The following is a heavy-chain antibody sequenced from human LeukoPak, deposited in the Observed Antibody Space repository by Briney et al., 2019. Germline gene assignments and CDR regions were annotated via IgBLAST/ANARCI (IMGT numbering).Heavy chain of an antibody. Sequence: GGSLRLSCLTSGFAFRDYGLGWVRQAPGMGLEWVSFIRSRIYGGAPEHAASVRGRFSVSRDDSESIAYLQMNNLKSEDTAVYYCARGQTVSGAKYYFDFWSPGTLVTVSS. D-gene: IGHD3-10*01. J-gene: IGHJ4*02. CDR1: GFAFRDYG. CDR2: IRSRIYGGAP. V-gene: IGHV3-49*04. CDR3: ARGQTVSGAKYYFDF.